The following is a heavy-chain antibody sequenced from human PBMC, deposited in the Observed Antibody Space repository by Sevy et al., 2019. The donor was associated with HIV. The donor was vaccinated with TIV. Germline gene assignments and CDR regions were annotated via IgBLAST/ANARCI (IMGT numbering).Heavy chain of an antibody. CDR2: ISSGGHTI. V-gene: IGHV3-48*01. CDR1: GFTFSSYN. Sequence: GGSLRLSCAASGFTFSSYNMNWVRQAPGKGLECISFISSGGHTIYYADSVKGRFTIPRDSAKNSVYLQMNSLRVEDTAVYYCARDGGYSDYGMDVWGQGTTVTVSS. D-gene: IGHD2-15*01. CDR3: ARDGGYSDYGMDV. J-gene: IGHJ6*02.